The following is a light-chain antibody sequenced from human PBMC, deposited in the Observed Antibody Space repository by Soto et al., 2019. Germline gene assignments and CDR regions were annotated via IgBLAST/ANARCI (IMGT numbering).Light chain of an antibody. CDR2: QDS. CDR3: QAWDSSTDVV. V-gene: IGLV3-1*01. CDR1: NSGDKY. J-gene: IGLJ2*01. Sequence: SYELTQPPSVSVSPGQTASITCSGDNSGDKYACWYQQKPGQSPVLVIYQDSKRPSGIPERFSGSNSGNTATLTISGTQAMDEAYYCCQAWDSSTDVVFGGGTKLTVL.